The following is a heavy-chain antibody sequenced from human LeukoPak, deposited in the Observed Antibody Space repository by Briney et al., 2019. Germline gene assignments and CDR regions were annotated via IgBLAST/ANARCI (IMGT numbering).Heavy chain of an antibody. D-gene: IGHD6-13*01. CDR3: ARGYSSSWYYYYYGMDV. CDR1: GYTFTSYG. CDR2: ISAYNGNT. Sequence: ASVKVSCKASGYTFTSYGISWVRQAPGQGLEWMGWISAYNGNTNYAQKLQGRVTLTTDTSTSTAYMELRSLRSDDTAVYYCARGYSSSWYYYYYGMDVWGQGTTVTVSS. V-gene: IGHV1-18*01. J-gene: IGHJ6*02.